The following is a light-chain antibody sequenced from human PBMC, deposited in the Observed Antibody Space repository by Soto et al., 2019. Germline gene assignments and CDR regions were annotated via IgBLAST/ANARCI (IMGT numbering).Light chain of an antibody. CDR3: QQANIFPLT. J-gene: IGKJ4*01. CDR1: QSVSSY. V-gene: IGKV3-11*01. CDR2: GAS. Sequence: EIYLNKPPSTLSASLGYRSTLSCRASQSVSSYLAWYQQKPGQAPSLLISGASSMGTGIPSRFSGSGSGTEFTLTISSLQPEDFATYYCQQANIFPLTFGGGTKVDI.